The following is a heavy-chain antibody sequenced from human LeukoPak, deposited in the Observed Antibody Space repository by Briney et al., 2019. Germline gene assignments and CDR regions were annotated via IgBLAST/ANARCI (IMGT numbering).Heavy chain of an antibody. J-gene: IGHJ4*02. V-gene: IGHV3-7*01. D-gene: IGHD3-10*01. CDR1: GFTFSSYW. Sequence: GGSLRLSCAASGFTFSSYWMIWVRQAPGKGLEWVANIKQDESEEYYVDSVKGRFTISRDNAKNSLYLQMNSLRAEDTAVYFCARRIVTYYYGSGLDYWGQGTLVTVSS. CDR2: IKQDESEE. CDR3: ARRIVTYYYGSGLDY.